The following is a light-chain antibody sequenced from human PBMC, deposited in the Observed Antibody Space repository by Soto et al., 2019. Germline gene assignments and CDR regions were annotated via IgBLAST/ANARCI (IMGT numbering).Light chain of an antibody. CDR1: QTISSSY. CDR3: QQYATSPRT. J-gene: IGKJ1*01. Sequence: EILMTQSPATLSLSPVEIATLSCRASQTISSSYLAWYQQKPGQTPKVLIYRASTRATGIPDRFSGSGSGTDFTLTITRLEPEDFAVYYCQQYATSPRTFGQGTKVDI. CDR2: RAS. V-gene: IGKV3-20*01.